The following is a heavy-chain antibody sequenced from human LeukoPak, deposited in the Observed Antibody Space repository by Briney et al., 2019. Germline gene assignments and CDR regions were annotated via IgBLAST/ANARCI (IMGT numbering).Heavy chain of an antibody. CDR2: IWYDGSNK. Sequence: PGGSLRLSCAASGFTFSSYGMHWVRQAPGKGLEWVAVIWYDGSNKYYADSVKGRFTISRDNSKNTLYLQMNSLRAEDTAVYYCARDEHYYGSGSYHDYWGQGTLVTVSS. CDR1: GFTFSSYG. D-gene: IGHD3-10*01. CDR3: ARDEHYYGSGSYHDY. J-gene: IGHJ4*02. V-gene: IGHV3-33*01.